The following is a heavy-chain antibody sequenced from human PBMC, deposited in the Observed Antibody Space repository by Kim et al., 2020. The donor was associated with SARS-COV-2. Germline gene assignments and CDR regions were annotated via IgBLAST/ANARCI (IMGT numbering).Heavy chain of an antibody. CDR3: ARMVNTYYYDSSGYYYLD. CDR1: GFTFSSNY. J-gene: IGHJ4*01. Sequence: GGSLRLSCAASGFTFSSNYMSWVRQAPGKGLEWVSFIYSGGSTYYSASVKGSFSISSDNSTNTLYLQMNSLRAADTAVYYCARMVNTYYYDSSGYYYLD. CDR2: IYSGGST. D-gene: IGHD3-22*01. V-gene: IGHV3-66*01.